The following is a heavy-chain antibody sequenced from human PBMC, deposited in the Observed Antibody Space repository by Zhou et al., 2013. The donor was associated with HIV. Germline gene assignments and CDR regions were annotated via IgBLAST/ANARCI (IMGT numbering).Heavy chain of an antibody. CDR2: IIPILGIA. CDR1: GGTFSSYA. J-gene: IGHJ4*02. V-gene: IGHV1-69*04. Sequence: QVQLVQSGAEVKKPGSSVKVSCKASGGTFSSYAISWVRQAPGQGLEWMGRIIPILGIANYAQKFQGRVTITADKSTSTAYMELSSLRSEDTAVYYCARVGRKGSGWCDYWGQGNPGHRLL. CDR3: ARVGRKGSGWCDY. D-gene: IGHD6-19*01.